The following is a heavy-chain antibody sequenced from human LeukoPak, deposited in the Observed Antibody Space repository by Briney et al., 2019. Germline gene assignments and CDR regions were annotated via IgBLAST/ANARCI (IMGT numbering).Heavy chain of an antibody. D-gene: IGHD3-22*01. J-gene: IGHJ4*02. Sequence: GGSLRLSCAASGFTFSSHWMHWVRQAPGKGLGWVSHFNRLWSNPYYPVSVKVRFTISRDNAKDTLYLQMSSLRAEDTALYYCARQSYYDNYFDYWGQGTLVTVSS. V-gene: IGHV3-74*01. CDR1: GFTFSSHW. CDR3: ARQSYYDNYFDY. CDR2: FNRLWSNP.